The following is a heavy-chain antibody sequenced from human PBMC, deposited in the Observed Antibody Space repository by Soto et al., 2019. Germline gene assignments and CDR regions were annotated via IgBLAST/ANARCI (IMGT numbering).Heavy chain of an antibody. Sequence: QVQLVESGGGVVQPGRSLRLSCAASGFTFRSYGMHWVRQAPGKGLEWVAVISYDGTEKYYADSVKGRFTISRDNSKNTLYLLMNSLRAEDTAVYYCAKDSHMTTVTDDAFDIRGQGTMVTVSS. CDR1: GFTFRSYG. CDR3: AKDSHMTTVTDDAFDI. D-gene: IGHD4-17*01. V-gene: IGHV3-30*18. J-gene: IGHJ3*02. CDR2: ISYDGTEK.